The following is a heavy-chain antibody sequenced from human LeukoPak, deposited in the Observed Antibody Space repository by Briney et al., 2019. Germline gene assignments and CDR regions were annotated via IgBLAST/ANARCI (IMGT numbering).Heavy chain of an antibody. V-gene: IGHV4-4*02. Sequence: GSLRLSCAASGFTVSSNYMSWVRQAPGKGLEWIGEILHTESTNYNPSLKSRVTMSVDKSKNQFSLKLTSVTAADTAVYYCIYGGNSGDWVYWGQGTLVTVSS. D-gene: IGHD4-23*01. J-gene: IGHJ4*02. CDR1: GFTVSSNY. CDR3: IYGGNSGDWVY. CDR2: ILHTEST.